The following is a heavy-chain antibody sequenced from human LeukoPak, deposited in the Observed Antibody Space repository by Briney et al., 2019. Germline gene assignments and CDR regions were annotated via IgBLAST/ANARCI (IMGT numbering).Heavy chain of an antibody. CDR2: ISSNGGRK. V-gene: IGHV3-30*04. D-gene: IGHD3-22*01. Sequence: GGSLRLSCAASGFTFSSYEMNWVRQAPGKGLEWVALISSNGGRKDYADSVKGRFTIDRDNSKNTVYLQMNSLRPDDTAIYFCARQEARDYYYEGLDYWGQGNLVTVSS. CDR3: ARQEARDYYYEGLDY. CDR1: GFTFSSYE. J-gene: IGHJ4*02.